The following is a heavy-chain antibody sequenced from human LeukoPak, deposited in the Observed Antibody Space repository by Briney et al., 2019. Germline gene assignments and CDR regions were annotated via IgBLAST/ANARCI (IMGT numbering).Heavy chain of an antibody. Sequence: PGGSLRLSCAASGFTFSSYSMNWVRQVPGKGLEWVSSISSSRSYIYYADSVKGRFTISRDNAKNSLYLQMNSLRAEDTAVYYCAKEGGKRSWGQGTLVTVSS. D-gene: IGHD3-16*01. CDR2: ISSSRSYI. CDR1: GFTFSSYS. CDR3: AKEGGKRS. V-gene: IGHV3-21*04. J-gene: IGHJ5*02.